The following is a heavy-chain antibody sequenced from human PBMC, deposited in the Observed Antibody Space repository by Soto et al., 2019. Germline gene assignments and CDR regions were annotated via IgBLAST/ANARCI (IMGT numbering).Heavy chain of an antibody. CDR1: GGSISSYY. CDR3: ARDRMSDYIWGSYRYTDYYYYMDV. CDR2: IYYSGST. V-gene: IGHV4-59*01. D-gene: IGHD3-16*02. Sequence: SETLSLTCTVSGGSISSYYWSWIRQPPGKGLEWIGYIYYSGSTNYNPSLKSRVTISVDTSKNQFSLKLSSVTAADTAVYYCARDRMSDYIWGSYRYTDYYYYMDVWGKGTTVTVSS. J-gene: IGHJ6*03.